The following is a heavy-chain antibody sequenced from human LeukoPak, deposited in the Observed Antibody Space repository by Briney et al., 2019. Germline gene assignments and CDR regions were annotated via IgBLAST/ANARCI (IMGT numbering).Heavy chain of an antibody. CDR2: IIPIFGTA. Sequence: SVKVSCTASGGTFSSYAISWVRQAPGQGLEWMGGIIPIFGTANYAQKFQGRVTITADESTSTAYMELSSLRSEDTAVYYCARGGYYYDSGGYSHLPDYWGQGTLVTVPA. D-gene: IGHD3-22*01. CDR3: ARGGYYYDSGGYSHLPDY. CDR1: GGTFSSYA. V-gene: IGHV1-69*13. J-gene: IGHJ4*02.